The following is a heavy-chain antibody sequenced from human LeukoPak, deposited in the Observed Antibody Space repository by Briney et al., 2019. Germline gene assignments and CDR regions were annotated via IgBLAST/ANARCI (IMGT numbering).Heavy chain of an antibody. D-gene: IGHD2-15*01. CDR3: ARARSVRLRLESYFDY. V-gene: IGHV4-59*12. J-gene: IGHJ4*02. CDR1: GGSISSYY. Sequence: PSETLSLTCTVSGGSISSYYWSWIRQPPGKGLEWIGYIYYSGSTNYNPSLKSRVTISVDTSKNQFSLKLSSVTAADTAVYYCARARSVRLRLESYFDYWGQGTLVTVSS. CDR2: IYYSGST.